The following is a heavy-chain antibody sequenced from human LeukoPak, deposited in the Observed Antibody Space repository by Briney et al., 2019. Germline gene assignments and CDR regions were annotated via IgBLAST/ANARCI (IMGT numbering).Heavy chain of an antibody. D-gene: IGHD4-4*01. CDR2: IYYSGST. V-gene: IGHV4-39*01. Sequence: SETLSLTCTVSGGSISSSSYYWSWIRQPPGKGLEWIGSIYYSGSTYYNPSLKSRVTISVDTSKNQFSLKLSSVTAADTAVYYCARQETTRMTTVTTYAFDIWGQGTMVTVSS. CDR3: ARQETTRMTTVTTYAFDI. CDR1: GGSISSSSYY. J-gene: IGHJ3*02.